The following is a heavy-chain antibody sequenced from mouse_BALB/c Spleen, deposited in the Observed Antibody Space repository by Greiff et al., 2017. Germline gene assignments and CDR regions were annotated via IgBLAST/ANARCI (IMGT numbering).Heavy chain of an antibody. Sequence: EVKLVESGGGLVQPGGSRKLSCAASGFTFSSFGMHWVRQAPEKGLEWVAYISSGSSTIYYADTVKGRFTISRDNPKNTLFLQMTSLRSEDTAMYYCARRRDRYGAMDYWGQGTSVTVSS. CDR1: GFTFSSFG. J-gene: IGHJ4*01. CDR2: ISSGSSTI. CDR3: ARRRDRYGAMDY. D-gene: IGHD2-14*01. V-gene: IGHV5-17*02.